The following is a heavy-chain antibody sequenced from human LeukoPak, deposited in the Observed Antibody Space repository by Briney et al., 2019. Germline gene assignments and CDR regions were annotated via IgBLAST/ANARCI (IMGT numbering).Heavy chain of an antibody. V-gene: IGHV3-74*01. D-gene: IGHD3-22*01. CDR2: INSDGSRT. CDR1: GFSFSTHW. J-gene: IGHJ4*02. CDR3: GSLTVVARDH. Sequence: GVSLRLSCAASGFSFSTHWMRWVRQAPGKGLVCVAQINSDGSRTSYADSVKRRFTISRDNAKNTLYLEMISLRAEDTAVYYCGSLTVVARDHWGQGTLVTVSS.